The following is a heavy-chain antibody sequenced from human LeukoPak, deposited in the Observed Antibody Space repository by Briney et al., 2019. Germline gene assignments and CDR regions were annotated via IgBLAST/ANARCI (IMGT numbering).Heavy chain of an antibody. CDR3: ARVGTSRYYYYGMDV. CDR2: IYTSGST. J-gene: IGHJ6*02. Sequence: PSQTLSLTCTVSGGSISSGSYYWSWIRQPAGKGLEWIGRIYTSGSTNYNPSLKSRVTISVDKSKNQFSLKLSSVTAADTAVYYCARVGTSRYYYYGMDVWGQGTTVTVSS. D-gene: IGHD1-7*01. V-gene: IGHV4-61*02. CDR1: GGSISSGSYY.